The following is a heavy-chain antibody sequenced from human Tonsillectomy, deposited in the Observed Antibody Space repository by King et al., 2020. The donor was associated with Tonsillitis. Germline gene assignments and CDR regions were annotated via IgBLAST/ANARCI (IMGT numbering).Heavy chain of an antibody. V-gene: IGHV3-53*01. CDR2: IYSVGTT. J-gene: IGHJ3*02. CDR1: GFTVSGTY. Sequence: VQLVESGGGLIQPGGSLRLSCAASGFTVSGTYMSWFRQAPGKGLEWVSVIYSVGTTYYADSVKGRFTIFRDNSKNTLYLQMNSLRAEDTAVYYCARDHPRIRGFFPDAFDIWGQGTKVIVSS. CDR3: ARDHPRIRGFFPDAFDI. D-gene: IGHD3-22*01.